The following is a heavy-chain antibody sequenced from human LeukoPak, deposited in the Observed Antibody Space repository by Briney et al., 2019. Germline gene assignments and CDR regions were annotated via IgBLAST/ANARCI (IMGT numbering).Heavy chain of an antibody. D-gene: IGHD3-22*01. J-gene: IGHJ4*02. V-gene: IGHV3-74*01. CDR1: GFTFSSYW. CDR3: AKSPPRITMIVVAAD. CDR2: INSDGSST. Sequence: PGGSLRLSCAASGFTFSSYWMHWVRQAPGKGLVWVSRINSDGSSTSYADSVKGRFTISRDNSKNTLYLQMNSLRAENTAVYYCAKSPPRITMIVVAADWGQGTLVTVSS.